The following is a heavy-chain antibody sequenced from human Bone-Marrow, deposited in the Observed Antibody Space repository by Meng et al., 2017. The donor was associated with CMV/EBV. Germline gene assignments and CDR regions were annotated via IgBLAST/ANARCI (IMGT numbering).Heavy chain of an antibody. J-gene: IGHJ6*02. Sequence: LRISCAASGFTVDDYAMHWVRQAPGKGLEWVSGISWNSGSIGYADSVKGRFTISRDNAKNSLYLQMNSLRAEDTALYYCAKDLGSCSSTSCEDYGMDVWGQGTTVTVSS. V-gene: IGHV3-9*01. D-gene: IGHD2-2*01. CDR3: AKDLGSCSSTSCEDYGMDV. CDR2: ISWNSGSI. CDR1: GFTVDDYA.